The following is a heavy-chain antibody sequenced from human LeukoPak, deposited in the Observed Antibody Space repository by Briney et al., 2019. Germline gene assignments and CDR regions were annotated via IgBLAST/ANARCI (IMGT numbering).Heavy chain of an antibody. Sequence: PGGSLRLSCVASGFTFSSYAMSWVRQAPGKGLEWVSAISGSGGSTYYADSVKGRFTISRDNSKNTLYLQMNSLRAEDTAVYYCAKAKGYYGSGSYIDYWGQGTLVTVSS. CDR1: GFTFSSYA. D-gene: IGHD3-10*01. V-gene: IGHV3-23*01. J-gene: IGHJ4*02. CDR2: ISGSGGST. CDR3: AKAKGYYGSGSYIDY.